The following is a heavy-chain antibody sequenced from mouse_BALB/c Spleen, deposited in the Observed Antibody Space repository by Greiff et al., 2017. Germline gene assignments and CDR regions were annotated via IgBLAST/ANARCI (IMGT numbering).Heavy chain of an antibody. CDR1: GFTFSNYW. CDR3: TRPYYYGSSYLWYFDV. D-gene: IGHD1-1*01. Sequence: DVKLVESGGGLVQPGGSLKLSCDASGFTFSNYWMNWVRQSPEKGLEWVAEIRLKSNNYATHYAESVKGRFTISRDDSKSSVYLQLNNLRAEDTGIYYCTRPYYYGSSYLWYFDVWGAGTTVTVSS. J-gene: IGHJ1*01. CDR2: IRLKSNNYAT. V-gene: IGHV6-6*02.